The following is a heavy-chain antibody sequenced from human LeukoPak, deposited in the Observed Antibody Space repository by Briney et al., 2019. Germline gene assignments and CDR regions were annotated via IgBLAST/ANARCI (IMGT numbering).Heavy chain of an antibody. CDR2: INHSGST. CDR1: GGSFSGYY. CDR3: ARARLYYDFWSGYHMVFDY. D-gene: IGHD3-3*01. Sequence: SETLSLTCAVYGGSFSGYYWSWIRQPPGKGLEWIGEINHSGSTNYNPSLKSRVTISVDTSKNQFSLKLSSVTAADTAVYYCARARLYYDFWSGYHMVFDYWGQGTLVTVSS. J-gene: IGHJ4*02. V-gene: IGHV4-34*01.